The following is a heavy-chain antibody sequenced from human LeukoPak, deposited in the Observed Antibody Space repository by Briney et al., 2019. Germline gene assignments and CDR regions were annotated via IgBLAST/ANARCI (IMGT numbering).Heavy chain of an antibody. D-gene: IGHD2-2*01. CDR2: IYYSGST. CDR3: ARVFPAVPAAHWYFDL. CDR1: GGANSSHV. V-gene: IGHV4-59*11. J-gene: IGHJ2*01. Sequence: PGTLSLTRTVMGGANSSHVWSWIRQPPGKGLEWIGYIYYSGSTNYNPSLKSRVTISVDTSKNQFSLKLSSVTAADTAVYYCARVFPAVPAAHWYFDLWGRGTLVTVSS.